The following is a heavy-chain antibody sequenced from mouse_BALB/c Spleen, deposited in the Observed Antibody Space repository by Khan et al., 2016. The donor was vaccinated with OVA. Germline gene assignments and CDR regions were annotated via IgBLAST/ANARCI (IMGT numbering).Heavy chain of an antibody. CDR2: FLPGSGNA. J-gene: IGHJ2*01. Sequence: VQLQQSGAELMKPGASVKISCKATGYTFSNYWIEWVKQRPGHGLEWIGEFLPGSGNANYNERLKGKATFASDASSNPAFMQLRSLTSEDSAVYFCARVKYGSRDYFDSWRQGTILTVSS. CDR3: ARVKYGSRDYFDS. D-gene: IGHD1-1*01. CDR1: GYTFSNYW. V-gene: IGHV1-9*01.